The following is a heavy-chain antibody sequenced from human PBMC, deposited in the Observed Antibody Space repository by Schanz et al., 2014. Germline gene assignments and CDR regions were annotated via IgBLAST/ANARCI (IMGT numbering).Heavy chain of an antibody. CDR2: IKQDESER. J-gene: IGHJ4*02. CDR3: ARDKGGYYPFDY. Sequence: EVQLVESGGGVVEPGGSLRLSCAASGFTFSTYWMSWVRQAPGKGLEWVANIKQDESERSYVDSVKGRFTISRDNAKNSLYLQMNSLRAEDTAVYYCARDKGGYYPFDYWGQGTLVTVSS. D-gene: IGHD3-3*01. CDR1: GFTFSTYW. V-gene: IGHV3-7*01.